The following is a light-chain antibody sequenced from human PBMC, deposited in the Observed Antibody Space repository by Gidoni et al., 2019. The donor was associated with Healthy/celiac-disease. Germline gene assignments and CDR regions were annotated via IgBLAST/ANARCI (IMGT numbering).Light chain of an antibody. J-gene: IGKJ1*01. CDR2: AAS. CDR1: PSISSY. CDR3: QQSYSTPPWT. V-gene: IGKV1-39*01. Sequence: DIQMTQSPSSLSASVGDRVTITCRASPSISSYLNWYQQKPGKAPKLLIYAASSLQSWVPSRFSGSRSGTDFTLTISSLQPEDFATYYCQQSYSTPPWTFGQGTKVEIK.